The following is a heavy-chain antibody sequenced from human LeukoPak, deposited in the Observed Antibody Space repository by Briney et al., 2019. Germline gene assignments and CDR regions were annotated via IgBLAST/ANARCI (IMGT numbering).Heavy chain of an antibody. D-gene: IGHD3-3*01. Sequence: GGSLRLSCAASVFTFSDYYMSWIRQAPGKGLEWVSYISTGGRTTYYADSVKGRFTISRDNAKNSLYLQMKSLRAEDTAVYYCVRDRWSESYDSYDIWGQGTLVAVSS. CDR1: VFTFSDYY. V-gene: IGHV3-11*04. J-gene: IGHJ3*02. CDR2: ISTGGRTT. CDR3: VRDRWSESYDSYDI.